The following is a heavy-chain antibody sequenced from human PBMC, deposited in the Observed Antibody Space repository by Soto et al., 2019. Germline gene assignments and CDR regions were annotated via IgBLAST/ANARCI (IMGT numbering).Heavy chain of an antibody. CDR1: GYTFTSYG. CDR3: ARAVPHTAMAPN. Sequence: ASVKVSCKASGYTFTSYGISWVRRAPGQGLEWMGWISAYNGNTNYAQKLQGRVTITADESTSTAYMELSSLRSEDTAVYYCARAVPHTAMAPNWGQGTLVTVSS. CDR2: ISAYNGNT. D-gene: IGHD5-18*01. V-gene: IGHV1-18*01. J-gene: IGHJ4*02.